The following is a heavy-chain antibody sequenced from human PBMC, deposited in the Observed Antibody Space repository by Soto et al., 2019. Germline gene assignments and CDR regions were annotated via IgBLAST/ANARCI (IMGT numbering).Heavy chain of an antibody. Sequence: SVKVSCKASGGTFSSSAISWVRQAPGQGLEWMGGIMPVFRTPDYAQKFQGRVTITADESTSTAYMGLSGLRSEDTAVYYCARGPDYAGYFDYWGRGTLVTVSS. D-gene: IGHD4-17*01. CDR1: GGTFSSSA. V-gene: IGHV1-69*13. J-gene: IGHJ4*02. CDR3: ARGPDYAGYFDY. CDR2: IMPVFRTP.